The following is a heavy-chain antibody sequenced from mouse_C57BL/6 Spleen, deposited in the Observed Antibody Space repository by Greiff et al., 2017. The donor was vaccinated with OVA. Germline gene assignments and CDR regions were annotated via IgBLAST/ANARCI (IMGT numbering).Heavy chain of an antibody. D-gene: IGHD1-1*01. CDR2: IYPGDGDT. CDR1: GYAFSSYW. Sequence: QVQLKESGAELVKPGASVKISCKASGYAFSSYWMNWVKQRPGKGLEWIGQIYPGDGDTNYNGKFKGKATLTADKSSSTAYMQLSSLTSEDSAVYFCARSDYGSSYGNAMDYWGQGTSVTVSS. CDR3: ARSDYGSSYGNAMDY. V-gene: IGHV1-80*01. J-gene: IGHJ4*01.